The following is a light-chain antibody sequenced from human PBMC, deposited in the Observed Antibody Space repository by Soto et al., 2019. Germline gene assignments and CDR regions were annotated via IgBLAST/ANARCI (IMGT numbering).Light chain of an antibody. V-gene: IGKV1-12*01. CDR1: QGITNW. CDR2: AAS. CDR3: QQANSFPLT. J-gene: IGKJ4*01. Sequence: DIQMTQSPSAVSASVGGGVTSTCRASQGITNWLAWYQQKPGKAPKLLIYAASGLPSGVPSRFSGSGSGTDFTLTISSLQPEDFATYYCQQANSFPLTFGGGAKVDIK.